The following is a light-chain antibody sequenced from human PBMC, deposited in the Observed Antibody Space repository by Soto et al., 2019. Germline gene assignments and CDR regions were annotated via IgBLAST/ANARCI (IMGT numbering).Light chain of an antibody. J-gene: IGKJ1*01. CDR1: QSISSW. V-gene: IGKV1-5*03. Sequence: DIQMTQSPSTLSAAVGDRVTITCRASQSISSWLAWYQQKPGKAPKLLIYKASSLERGVPSRFSGSGSGTEFTLTISSLQPEDFATYYCQQYSSDWTFGQGTKVDIK. CDR3: QQYSSDWT. CDR2: KAS.